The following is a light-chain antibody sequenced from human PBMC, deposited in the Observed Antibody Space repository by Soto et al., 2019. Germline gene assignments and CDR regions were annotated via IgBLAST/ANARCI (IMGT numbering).Light chain of an antibody. J-gene: IGLJ2*01. CDR1: RSNIGSNT. CDR3: AAWDDSLKGVL. V-gene: IGLV1-44*01. Sequence: QSVLTQPPSASGTPGQRVTISCSGSRSNIGSNTVNWYQQLPGTAPKLLIYNYDQRPSGVPDRFSGSKSGTSASLAISGLQSEDEADYYCAAWDDSLKGVLFGGGTKVTVL. CDR2: NYD.